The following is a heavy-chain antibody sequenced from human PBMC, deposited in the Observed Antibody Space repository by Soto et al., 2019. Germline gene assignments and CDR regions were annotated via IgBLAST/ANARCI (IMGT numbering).Heavy chain of an antibody. CDR3: AGEKLRFLEWLPAGYYYYGMDV. CDR2: INPNSGGT. J-gene: IGHJ6*02. Sequence: GASVKVSCKASGYTFTGYYMHWVRQAPGQGLEWMGWINPNSGGTNYAQKFQGWVTMTRDTSISTAYMELSRLRSDDTAVYYCAGEKLRFLEWLPAGYYYYGMDVWGQGTTVTVSS. V-gene: IGHV1-2*04. CDR1: GYTFTGYY. D-gene: IGHD3-3*01.